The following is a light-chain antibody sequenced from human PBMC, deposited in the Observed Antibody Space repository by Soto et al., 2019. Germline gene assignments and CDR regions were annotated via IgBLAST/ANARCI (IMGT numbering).Light chain of an antibody. J-gene: IGLJ3*02. Sequence: QAVVTQPPSVSAAPGQKVTISCSGSSSNIGNNYVSWYQQLPGTAPKLLIYDNNKRPSEIPDRFSGSKSGTSATLGITGLQTGDEADYYCGTWDSSLSAGVFGGGTKLTVL. CDR1: SSNIGNNY. CDR2: DNN. CDR3: GTWDSSLSAGV. V-gene: IGLV1-51*01.